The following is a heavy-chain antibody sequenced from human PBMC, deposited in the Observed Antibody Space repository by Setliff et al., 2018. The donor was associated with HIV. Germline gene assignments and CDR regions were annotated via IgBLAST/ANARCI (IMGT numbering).Heavy chain of an antibody. CDR3: ARDAVLSSSWNVPPGYGMDV. CDR1: GGSFSGYF. V-gene: IGHV4-34*01. D-gene: IGHD6-13*01. Sequence: SETLSLTCAVYGGSFSGYFWTWIRQPPQKRLEWIGEINHSGDTNYNPSLKGRVTISADTSKNQFSLKLSSVTAADTAIYYCARDAVLSSSWNVPPGYGMDVWGQGATVTVSS. CDR2: INHSGDT. J-gene: IGHJ6*02.